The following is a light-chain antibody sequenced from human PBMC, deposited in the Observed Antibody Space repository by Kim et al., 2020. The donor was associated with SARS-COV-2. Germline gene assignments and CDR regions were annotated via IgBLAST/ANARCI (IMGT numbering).Light chain of an antibody. V-gene: IGLV3-19*01. Sequence: SSELTQDPAVSVALGQTVRITCQGDSLRNYYASWYQQKPGQAPLLVIYGKNNRPSGIPDRFSGSSSGNTASLTITGAQTEDEADYYCKSRDRSAQVVFGGGTQLTVL. CDR1: SLRNYY. CDR3: KSRDRSAQVV. J-gene: IGLJ2*01. CDR2: GKN.